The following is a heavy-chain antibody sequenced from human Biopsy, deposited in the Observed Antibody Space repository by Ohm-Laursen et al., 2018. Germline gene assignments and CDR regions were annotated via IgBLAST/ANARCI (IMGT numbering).Heavy chain of an antibody. V-gene: IGHV1-8*01. CDR1: GYTFTSYD. D-gene: IGHD1-7*01. J-gene: IGHJ5*02. CDR3: GRAVRNQLLTDA. Sequence: ASVKLSCKASGYTFTSYDITWVRQASGQGHESIGLLNPVRGNSNFGQKIRGIVTVTSDTSNSLSCTELSGLTSEETATYYCGRAVRNQLLTDAWGQGTLVTVTS. CDR2: LNPVRGNS.